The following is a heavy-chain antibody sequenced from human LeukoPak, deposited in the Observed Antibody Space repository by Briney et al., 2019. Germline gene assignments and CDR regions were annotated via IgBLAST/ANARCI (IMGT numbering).Heavy chain of an antibody. Sequence: GGSLRLSCAASGFMFSNYWMSWVRQAPGKGLGWVANIKQDGSEKYYVDSVKGRFTISRDNAKNSLHLQMNSLRAEDTAVYYCAREMATIPYYFDYWGQGTLVTVSS. J-gene: IGHJ4*02. V-gene: IGHV3-7*01. CDR3: AREMATIPYYFDY. CDR2: IKQDGSEK. D-gene: IGHD5-24*01. CDR1: GFMFSNYW.